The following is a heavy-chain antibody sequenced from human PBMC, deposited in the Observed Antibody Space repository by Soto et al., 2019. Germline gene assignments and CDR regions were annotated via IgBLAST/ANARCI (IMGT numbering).Heavy chain of an antibody. CDR1: GYSFTDYY. D-gene: IGHD2-8*01. J-gene: IGHJ6*02. CDR3: ERELGKADVNGVCYTVYHYGMDV. V-gene: IGHV1-46*01. Sequence: QVQLVQSGAEVEKPGASVKVSCKASGYSFTDYYIHWVRQAPGQGLEWMGVINHSGGSTSYAQKFQGRGTLPRDRSTSTVYMDLSRLKSEATAVYYCERELGKADVNGVCYTVYHYGMDVWVQGTAVTVS. CDR2: INHSGGST.